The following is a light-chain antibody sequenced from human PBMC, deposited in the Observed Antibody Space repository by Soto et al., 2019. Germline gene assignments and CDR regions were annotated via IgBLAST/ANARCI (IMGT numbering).Light chain of an antibody. Sequence: EIILKHAACALSVSPGEGATLSCSASLTISNNFIAWYQQRAGQAPRLVIYGASTRATGIPDRFSASGSGTDFTLTISRLEPEDFAVYFCQQYYSSPLTLGQGTKVEVK. J-gene: IGKJ1*01. CDR2: GAS. CDR1: LTISNNF. V-gene: IGKV3-20*01. CDR3: QQYYSSPLT.